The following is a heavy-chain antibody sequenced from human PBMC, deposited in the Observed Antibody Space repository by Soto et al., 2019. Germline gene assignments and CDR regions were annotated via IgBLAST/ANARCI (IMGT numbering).Heavy chain of an antibody. CDR3: ARELLFGVVIEYYYYYGMDV. CDR2: INPNSGGT. J-gene: IGHJ6*02. CDR1: GYTFTGYY. V-gene: IGHV1-2*02. Sequence: ASVKVSCKASGYTFTGYYMHWVRQAPGQGLEWMGWINPNSGGTNYAQKFQGRVTMTWDTSISTAYMELSRLRSDDTAVYYCARELLFGVVIEYYYYYGMDVWGQGTTVTVSS. D-gene: IGHD3-3*01.